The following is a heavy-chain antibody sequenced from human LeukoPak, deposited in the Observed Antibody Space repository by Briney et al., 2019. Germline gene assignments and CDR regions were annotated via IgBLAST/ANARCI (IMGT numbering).Heavy chain of an antibody. D-gene: IGHD1-26*01. Sequence: GESLKISCKGSGYSFTSHWIGWVRQMPGKGLEWMGIIYPGDSDTRYSPSFQGQVTTSADKSISTAYLQWSSLKASDTAMYYCARHARIVGTTNYLEGYFDYWGQGILVTVSS. V-gene: IGHV5-51*01. CDR1: GYSFTSHW. J-gene: IGHJ4*02. CDR2: IYPGDSDT. CDR3: ARHARIVGTTNYLEGYFDY.